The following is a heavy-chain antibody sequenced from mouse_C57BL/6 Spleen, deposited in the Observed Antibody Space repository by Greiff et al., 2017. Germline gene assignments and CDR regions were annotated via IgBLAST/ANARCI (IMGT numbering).Heavy chain of an antibody. CDR1: GFTFSDYY. D-gene: IGHD1-2*01. CDR3: ARVLITTIPDD. V-gene: IGHV5-16*01. CDR2: INYDGSST. J-gene: IGHJ2*01. Sequence: EVKLVESEGGLVQPGSSMKLSCTASGFTFSDYYMAWVRQVPEKGLEWVANINYDGSSTYYLDSLKSRFIISRDNAKNILYLQMSSLKSEYTATYYCARVLITTIPDDWGQGTTLTVAS.